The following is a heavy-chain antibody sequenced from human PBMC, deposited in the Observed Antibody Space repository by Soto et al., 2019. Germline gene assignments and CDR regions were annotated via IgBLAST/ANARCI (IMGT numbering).Heavy chain of an antibody. CDR3: VRDGGQ. V-gene: IGHV3-74*03. D-gene: IGHD3-16*01. CDR2: INSDASST. J-gene: IGHJ4*02. CDR1: GFTFSSSW. Sequence: EVQLVESGGGLVQPGGSLRLSCAASGFTFSSSWMHWVRQAPGKGLVWVSRINSDASSTTYADSVKGRFTISRDNAKNMMYLQMNSLRAEDTAVYYCVRDGGQWGQGTLVTVSS.